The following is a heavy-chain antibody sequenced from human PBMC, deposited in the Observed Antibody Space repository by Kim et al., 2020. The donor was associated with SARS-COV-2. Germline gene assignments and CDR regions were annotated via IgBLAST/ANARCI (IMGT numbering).Heavy chain of an antibody. CDR1: GYTFTSYA. V-gene: IGHV7-4-1*02. CDR2: INTNTGNP. D-gene: IGHD3-9*01. CDR3: ARDLPPNYDILLNWFDP. J-gene: IGHJ5*02. Sequence: ASVKVSCKASGYTFTSYAMNWVLQAPGQGLEWMGWINTNTGNPTYAQGFTGRFVFSLDTSVSTAYLQISSLKAEDTAVYYCARDLPPNYDILLNWFDPWGQGTLVTVSS.